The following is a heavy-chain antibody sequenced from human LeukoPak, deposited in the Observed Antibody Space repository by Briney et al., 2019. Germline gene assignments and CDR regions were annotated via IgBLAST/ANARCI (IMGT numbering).Heavy chain of an antibody. D-gene: IGHD4-17*01. CDR2: IRSKANSYAT. CDR3: THDYGDYGFDY. Sequence: GGSLRLSCAASGFTFSGSAMPWVRQASGKGLEWVGRIRSKANSYATAYAASVKGRFTISRDDSKNTAYLQMNSLKTEDTAVYYCTHDYGDYGFDYWGQGTLVTVSS. CDR1: GFTFSGSA. V-gene: IGHV3-73*01. J-gene: IGHJ4*02.